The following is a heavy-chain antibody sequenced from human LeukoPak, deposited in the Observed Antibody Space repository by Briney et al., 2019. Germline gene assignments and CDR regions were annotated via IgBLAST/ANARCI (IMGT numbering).Heavy chain of an antibody. CDR3: ARDGYSGYDTLYYFDY. CDR1: GGSISSHY. CDR2: IYYSGST. Sequence: PSETLSLTCTVSGGSISSHYWSWIRQPPGKGLEWIGYIYYSGSTNYNPSLKSRVTISVDTSKNQFSLKLSSVTAADTAVYYCARDGYSGYDTLYYFDYWGQGTLATVSS. V-gene: IGHV4-59*11. J-gene: IGHJ4*02. D-gene: IGHD5-12*01.